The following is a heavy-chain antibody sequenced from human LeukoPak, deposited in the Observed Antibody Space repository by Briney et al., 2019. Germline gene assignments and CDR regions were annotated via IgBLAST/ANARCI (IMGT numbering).Heavy chain of an antibody. CDR1: GYSFTSYW. Sequence: GESLKISCKGSGYSFTSYWIGWVRQMPGKGLEWMGIIYPGDSDTRYSPSFQGQVTVSADKSINTAYLQWSSLKASDTAMYYCARSLCGGDCNEAFDIWGQRTMVTVSS. CDR2: IYPGDSDT. CDR3: ARSLCGGDCNEAFDI. V-gene: IGHV5-51*01. J-gene: IGHJ3*02. D-gene: IGHD2-21*02.